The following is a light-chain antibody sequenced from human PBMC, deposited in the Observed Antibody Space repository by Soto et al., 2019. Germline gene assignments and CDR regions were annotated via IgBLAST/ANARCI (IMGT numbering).Light chain of an antibody. CDR2: DVS. CDR3: SSFAATNSVI. J-gene: IGLJ2*01. CDR1: SSDVGGYNY. V-gene: IGLV2-14*03. Sequence: QSVLTQPASVSGSPGQSITISCTGSSSDVGGYNYVSWYQQHPGKAPKLIIFDVSVRPSGVSNRFSGSKSGNTASLTISGLQTEDEADYYCSSFAATNSVIFGGGTKLTVL.